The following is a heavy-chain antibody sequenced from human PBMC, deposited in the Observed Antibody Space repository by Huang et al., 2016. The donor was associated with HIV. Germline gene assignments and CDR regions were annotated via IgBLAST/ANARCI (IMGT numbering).Heavy chain of an antibody. CDR1: GYTLTELS. J-gene: IGHJ3*02. V-gene: IGHV1-24*01. Sequence: QVQLVQSGAEVKKPGASVKVSCKVSGYTLTELSIHWVRQAPGKGLEWMGGLAPEHGETSYAQNFQGRVTMTEDTSTDTAYMELHSLRPEDTAVYYCAAGYDTYYDIWGQGTMVSASS. D-gene: IGHD2-21*01. CDR2: LAPEHGET. CDR3: AAGYDTYYDI.